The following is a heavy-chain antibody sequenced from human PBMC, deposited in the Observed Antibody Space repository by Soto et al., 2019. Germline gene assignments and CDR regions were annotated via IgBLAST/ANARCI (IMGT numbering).Heavy chain of an antibody. CDR3: ARDRETAMEGIYFDY. CDR1: GFTFSSYW. J-gene: IGHJ4*02. CDR2: IKQDGSEK. D-gene: IGHD5-18*01. V-gene: IGHV3-7*03. Sequence: EVQLVESGGGLVQPGGSLRLSCAASGFTFSSYWMSWVRQAPGKGLEWVANIKQDGSEKYYVDSVKGRFTISRDNAKNSLYLQMNSLGAEDTAVYYCARDRETAMEGIYFDYWGQGTLVTVSS.